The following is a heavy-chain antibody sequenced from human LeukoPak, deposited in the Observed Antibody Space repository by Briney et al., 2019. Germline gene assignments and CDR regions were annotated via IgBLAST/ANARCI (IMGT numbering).Heavy chain of an antibody. CDR2: INHSGST. Sequence: SETLSLTCAVYGGSFSGYYWSWIRQPPGKGLEWIGEINHSGSTNYNPSLKSRVTISVDTSKNQFSLKLSSVTAADTAVYYCARALTRYCGSTSCYRGYWFDPWGQGTLVTVSS. V-gene: IGHV4-34*01. CDR3: ARALTRYCGSTSCYRGYWFDP. CDR1: GGSFSGYY. D-gene: IGHD2-2*01. J-gene: IGHJ5*02.